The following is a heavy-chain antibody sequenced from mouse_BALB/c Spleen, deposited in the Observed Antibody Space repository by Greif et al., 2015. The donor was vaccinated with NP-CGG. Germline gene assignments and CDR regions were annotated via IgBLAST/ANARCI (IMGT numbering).Heavy chain of an antibody. Sequence: QVQLQQSGAELVRPGASVTLSCKASGYTFTDYEMHWVKQTPVHGLEWIGAIDPETGGTAYNQKFKGKATLTADKSSSTAYMELRSLTSEDSAVYYSTREGKVRRLAWFAYWGQGTLVTVSA. CDR1: GYTFTDYE. V-gene: IGHV1-15*01. CDR2: IDPETGGT. D-gene: IGHD2-14*01. CDR3: TREGKVRRLAWFAY. J-gene: IGHJ3*01.